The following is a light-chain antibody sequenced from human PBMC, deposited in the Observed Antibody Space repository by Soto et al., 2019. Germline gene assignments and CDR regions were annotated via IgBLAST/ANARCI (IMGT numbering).Light chain of an antibody. V-gene: IGKV3-11*01. CDR3: QQRTNWLT. Sequence: IVLTQSPATLFLSPGERATLSCRASQSVSSYLAWYQQKPGQAPRLLIYDAANRATGIPARFSGSGSGTDFTLTISSLEPEDFAVYYWQQRTNWLTFGGGTKVELK. J-gene: IGKJ4*01. CDR1: QSVSSY. CDR2: DAA.